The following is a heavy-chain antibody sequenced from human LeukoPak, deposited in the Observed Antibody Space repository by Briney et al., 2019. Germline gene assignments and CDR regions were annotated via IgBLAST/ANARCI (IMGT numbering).Heavy chain of an antibody. Sequence: GGSLRLSCAASGFTFSDYNMNWVRQAPGKGLEWVSSITTSSSYMYYADSVKGRFTISRDDAGNSLYLQMNSLRAEDTAVYYCARGGSSSPVISVHWGQGTLVTVSS. CDR2: ITTSSSYM. CDR3: ARGGSSSPVISVH. D-gene: IGHD6-6*01. J-gene: IGHJ4*02. V-gene: IGHV3-21*01. CDR1: GFTFSDYN.